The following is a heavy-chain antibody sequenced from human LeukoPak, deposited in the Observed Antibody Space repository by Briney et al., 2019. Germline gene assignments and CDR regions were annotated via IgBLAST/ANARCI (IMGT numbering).Heavy chain of an antibody. D-gene: IGHD1-1*01. Sequence: GESLKISCKGSGYNFTNYWIAWVRQMPGEGLEWMGVIYAADSDTRYSPSFQGQVTISADKSISTAYLQWSSLKASDTAMYYCARFLDGYYFDYWGQGTLVTVSS. CDR3: ARFLDGYYFDY. J-gene: IGHJ4*02. V-gene: IGHV5-51*01. CDR2: IYAADSDT. CDR1: GYNFTNYW.